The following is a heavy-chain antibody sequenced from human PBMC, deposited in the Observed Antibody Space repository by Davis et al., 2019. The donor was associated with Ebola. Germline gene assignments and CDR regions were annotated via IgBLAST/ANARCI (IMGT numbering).Heavy chain of an antibody. V-gene: IGHV4-59*12. Sequence: SETLSLTCTVSGGSISSYYWSWIRQPPGKGLEWIGYIYYSGSTNYNPSLKSRVTISVDTSKNQFSLKLSSVTAADTAVYYCASLLYDFYYYSMDVWGKGTTVTVSS. CDR2: IYYSGST. CDR1: GGSISSYY. D-gene: IGHD3-3*01. J-gene: IGHJ6*04. CDR3: ASLLYDFYYYSMDV.